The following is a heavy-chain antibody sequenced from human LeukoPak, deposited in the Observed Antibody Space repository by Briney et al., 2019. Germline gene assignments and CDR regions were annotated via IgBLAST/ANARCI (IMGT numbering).Heavy chain of an antibody. CDR2: INAGNGNT. J-gene: IGHJ4*02. D-gene: IGHD2-15*01. V-gene: IGHV1-3*01. Sequence: GASVKVSCKASGYTFTSYAMHWLRQAPGQRLEWMGWINAGNGNTKYSQKFQGRVTITRDTSASTAYMELSSLRSEDTAVYYCARDCSGGSCYGLFDYWGQGTLVTVSS. CDR1: GYTFTSYA. CDR3: ARDCSGGSCYGLFDY.